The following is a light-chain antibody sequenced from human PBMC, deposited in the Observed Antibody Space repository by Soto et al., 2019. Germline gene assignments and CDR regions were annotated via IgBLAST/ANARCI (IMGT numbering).Light chain of an antibody. CDR3: QQYGSSPVT. Sequence: EIVLTQSPSTLSLSPGERATLSCRASQSVSSSYLAWYQQKPGQAPRLLIYGASSRATGIPDRFSGSGSGTDFTLTISRLEPEYFAVYYCQQYGSSPVTFGPGTKVDIK. CDR2: GAS. CDR1: QSVSSSY. V-gene: IGKV3-20*01. J-gene: IGKJ3*01.